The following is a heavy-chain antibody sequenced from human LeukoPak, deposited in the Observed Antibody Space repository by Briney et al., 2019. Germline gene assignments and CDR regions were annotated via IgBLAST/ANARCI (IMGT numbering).Heavy chain of an antibody. J-gene: IGHJ4*02. D-gene: IGHD2-8*01. V-gene: IGHV3-7*05. CDR1: GFTFSRHW. Sequence: GGSLRLSCAASGFTFSRHWMNWVRQAPGKGLEWVAATKLDGGEEYYVDSVKGRFTISRDNPKNSLYLQMTSLRVKDTAVHYCARDDRESNGVYPAPDYWGQGTLLTVSS. CDR2: TKLDGGEE. CDR3: ARDDRESNGVYPAPDY.